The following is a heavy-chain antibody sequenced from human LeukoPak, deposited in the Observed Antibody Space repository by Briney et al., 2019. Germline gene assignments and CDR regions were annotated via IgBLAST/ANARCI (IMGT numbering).Heavy chain of an antibody. CDR1: VGSISSSSYY. D-gene: IGHD2-15*01. CDR3: ARGRGGGGSSNNWFDP. J-gene: IGHJ5*02. Sequence: SETLSLTCTVSVGSISSSSYYWGWVRQPPGKGLEWIATIYYSGSTYYNPSLKSRVTISVDTSKNQFSLKLISVTAADTAVYFCARGRGGGGSSNNWFDPWGRGTLVIVSS. CDR2: IYYSGST. V-gene: IGHV4-39*07.